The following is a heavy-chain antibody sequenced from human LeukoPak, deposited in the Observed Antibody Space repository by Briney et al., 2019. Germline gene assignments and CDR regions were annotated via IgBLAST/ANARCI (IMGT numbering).Heavy chain of an antibody. CDR1: GFTFTNYA. Sequence: PGGSLRLSSAASGFTFTNYAMSWVRQAPGKGLEWVSTISGSVYTTYYADSVKGRFTISRDNSKNTLYLQMDSLRAEDTAVYYCAKDRGYSYGYFDYWGQGTLVTVSS. V-gene: IGHV3-23*01. CDR2: ISGSVYTT. CDR3: AKDRGYSYGYFDY. J-gene: IGHJ4*02. D-gene: IGHD5-18*01.